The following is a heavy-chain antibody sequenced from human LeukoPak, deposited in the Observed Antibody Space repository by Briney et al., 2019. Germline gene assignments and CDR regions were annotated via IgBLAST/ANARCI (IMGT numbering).Heavy chain of an antibody. CDR3: ARLSVVRGDIRDY. Sequence: GGSLRLSCAASGFTFSSYAMHWVRQAPGKGLEYVSAISSNGGSTYYANSVKGRFTISRDNSKNTLYLQMGSLRAEDTAVYYCARLSVVRGDIRDYWGQGTLVTVSS. J-gene: IGHJ4*02. CDR2: ISSNGGST. CDR1: GFTFSSYA. D-gene: IGHD3-10*01. V-gene: IGHV3-64*01.